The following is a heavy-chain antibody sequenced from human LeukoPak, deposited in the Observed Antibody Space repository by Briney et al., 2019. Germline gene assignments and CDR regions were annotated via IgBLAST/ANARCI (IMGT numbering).Heavy chain of an antibody. CDR2: ISSSGGST. CDR1: EFTFSNYA. CDR3: AKLDGGSDY. V-gene: IGHV3-23*01. D-gene: IGHD3-16*01. J-gene: IGHJ4*02. Sequence: PGGSLRLSCAASEFTFSNYAMNWVRQAPGKGLEWVSTISSSGGSTYYADSVKGRLTISRDNSKNTLYLQMNSLRAEDTAVYYCAKLDGGSDYWGQGTLVTVSS.